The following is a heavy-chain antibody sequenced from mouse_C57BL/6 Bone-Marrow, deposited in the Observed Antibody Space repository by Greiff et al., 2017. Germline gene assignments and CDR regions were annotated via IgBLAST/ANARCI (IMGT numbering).Heavy chain of an antibody. V-gene: IGHV1-22*01. CDR2: INPNNGGT. CDR3: ANDLLWLRRYYYAMDY. J-gene: IGHJ4*01. D-gene: IGHD2-2*01. Sequence: VQLQQSGPELVKPGASVKMSCKASGYTFTDYNMHWVKQSHGKSLEWIGYINPNNGGTSYNQKFKGKATLTVNKSSSTAYMELRSLTSENSAVYYCANDLLWLRRYYYAMDYWGQGTSVIVSS. CDR1: GYTFTDYN.